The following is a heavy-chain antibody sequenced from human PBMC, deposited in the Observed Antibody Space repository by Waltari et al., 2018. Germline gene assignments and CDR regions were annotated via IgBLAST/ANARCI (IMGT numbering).Heavy chain of an antibody. CDR2: IHCDDEE. CDR1: GCSFTSTGVA. J-gene: IGHJ4*02. Sequence: QFTLKASGPTLVKPTQTLTLTCTFSGCSFTSTGVAVSWIRQPPTKALEWLALIHCDDEEWYSPSLRNRLTITKDTSRNQVVLTLTNLDPADTATYYCAGGWFYFDYWGQGALVTVSS. CDR3: AGGWFYFDY. D-gene: IGHD6-19*01. V-gene: IGHV2-5*02.